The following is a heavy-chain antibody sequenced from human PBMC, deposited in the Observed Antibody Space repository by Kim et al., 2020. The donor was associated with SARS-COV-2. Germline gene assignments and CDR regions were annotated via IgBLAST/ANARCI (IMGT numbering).Heavy chain of an antibody. CDR1: GGSISSYY. CDR2: IYYSGST. D-gene: IGHD3-9*01. Sequence: SETLSLTCTVSGGSISSYYWSWIRQPPGKGLEWIGYIYYSGSTNYNPSLKSRVTISVDTSKNQFSLKLSSVTAADTAVYYCARGAVLRYFDWLPYFDYWGQGTLVTVSS. CDR3: ARGAVLRYFDWLPYFDY. V-gene: IGHV4-59*01. J-gene: IGHJ4*02.